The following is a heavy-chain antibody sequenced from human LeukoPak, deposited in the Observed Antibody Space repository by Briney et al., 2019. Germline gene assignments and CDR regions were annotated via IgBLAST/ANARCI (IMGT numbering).Heavy chain of an antibody. CDR3: ARDSSGWSHNFDY. J-gene: IGHJ4*02. CDR1: GGSFSGYY. D-gene: IGHD6-19*01. Sequence: SETLSLTCAVYGGSFSGYYWSWIRQPPGKGLEWIGEINHSGSTNYNPSLKSRVTISVDTSKNQFSLKLSSVTAADTAVYYCARDSSGWSHNFDYWGQGTLVTVSS. CDR2: INHSGST. V-gene: IGHV4-34*01.